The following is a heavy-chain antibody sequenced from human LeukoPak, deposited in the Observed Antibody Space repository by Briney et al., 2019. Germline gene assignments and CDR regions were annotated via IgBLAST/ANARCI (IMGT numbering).Heavy chain of an antibody. CDR1: GFPFSSYG. V-gene: IGHV3-30*02. Sequence: GGSLRLSCAASGFPFSSYGMHWVRQAPGKGLEWVSYISYDGANKYYADSVKGRFTISRDNSKNTLFLQMDSLRGDDTGMYFCAKDSSTSNYYYGLDIWGQGTTVTVSS. J-gene: IGHJ6*02. CDR3: AKDSSTSNYYYGLDI. CDR2: ISYDGANK. D-gene: IGHD6-13*01.